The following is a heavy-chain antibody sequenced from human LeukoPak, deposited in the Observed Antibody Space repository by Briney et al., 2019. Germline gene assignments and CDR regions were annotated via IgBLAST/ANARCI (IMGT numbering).Heavy chain of an antibody. CDR1: GDSVSSNSAA. D-gene: IGHD6-13*01. CDR3: ARGVWYSSSWYYFDY. Sequence: SQTLSLTCAISGDSVSSNSAAWNWIRQSPSRGLEWLGRTYYRSKWFNDYAESVKSRTTINPDTSENQFSLQLHSVTPEDTAVYYCARGVWYSSSWYYFDYWGQGTLVTVSS. J-gene: IGHJ4*02. V-gene: IGHV6-1*01. CDR2: TYYRSKWFN.